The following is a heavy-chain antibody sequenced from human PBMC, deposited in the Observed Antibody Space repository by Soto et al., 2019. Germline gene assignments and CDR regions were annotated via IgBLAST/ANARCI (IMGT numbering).Heavy chain of an antibody. Sequence: GGARRLSWAAQGDCCDRYWMQWVGQAPGKGLVWVSRISTDGSVTTYADSVKGRFTISRDNAKNTLYLQMNSLRTEDTAVYYCARDTYSSGWWGFDSWGQG. V-gene: IGHV3-74*01. D-gene: IGHD6-19*01. J-gene: IGHJ4*02. CDR3: ARDTYSSGWWGFDS. CDR2: ISTDGSVT. CDR1: GDCCDRYW.